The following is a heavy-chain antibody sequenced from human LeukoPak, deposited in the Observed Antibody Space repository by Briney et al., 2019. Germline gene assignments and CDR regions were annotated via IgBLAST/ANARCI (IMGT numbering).Heavy chain of an antibody. D-gene: IGHD2-2*01. J-gene: IGHJ4*02. CDR2: ISAYNGNT. V-gene: IGHV1-18*04. Sequence: GASVKVSCKASGYTFSDYYIHWVRQAPGQGLEWMGWISAYNGNTNYAQKLQGRVTMTTDTSTSTAYMELRSLRSDDTAVYYCARGKGVVPAAILAFDHWGQGTLVTVSS. CDR1: GYTFSDYY. CDR3: ARGKGVVPAAILAFDH.